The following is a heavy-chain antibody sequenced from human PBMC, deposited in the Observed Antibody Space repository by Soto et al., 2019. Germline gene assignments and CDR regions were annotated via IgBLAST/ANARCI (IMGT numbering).Heavy chain of an antibody. CDR2: INPSGGST. CDR3: ASRMWDDITSNNYYYYGMDV. V-gene: IGHV1-46*01. CDR1: GYTFTSYY. D-gene: IGHD1-26*01. J-gene: IGHJ6*02. Sequence: ASVNVSCKASGYTFTSYYMHWVRQAPGQGLEWMGIINPSGGSTSYAQKFQGRVTMTRDTSTSTVYMELSSLRSEDTAVYYCASRMWDDITSNNYYYYGMDVWGQGTTVTVSS.